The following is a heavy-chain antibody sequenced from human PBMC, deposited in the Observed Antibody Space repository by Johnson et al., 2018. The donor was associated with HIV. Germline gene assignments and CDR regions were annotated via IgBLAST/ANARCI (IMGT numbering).Heavy chain of an antibody. CDR2: IYSGGST. Sequence: VQLVESGGGLVQPGGSLRLSCAASGFSVSSNYMSWVRQAPGKGLEWVSVIYSGGSTYYADAVKGRFTISRDNSKNTLYLQMNSLRAEDTAVYYCAKDHRITIFGVVIGDDAFDIWGQGTMVTVSS. J-gene: IGHJ3*02. V-gene: IGHV3-66*01. CDR3: AKDHRITIFGVVIGDDAFDI. D-gene: IGHD3-3*01. CDR1: GFSVSSNY.